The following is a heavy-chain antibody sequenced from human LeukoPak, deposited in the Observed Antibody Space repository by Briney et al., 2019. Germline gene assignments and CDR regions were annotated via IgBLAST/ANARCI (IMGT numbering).Heavy chain of an antibody. D-gene: IGHD2-2*01. CDR1: RFTLSSYG. CDR2: IYSDESNK. V-gene: IGHV3-33*01. CDR3: ARVRGSTDWYVDY. J-gene: IGHJ4*02. Sequence: PGRALRLSCAAPRFTLSSYGMHWVRQAPGKGLEWVAIIYSDESNKYYADSVRGRFTISRDISKNTLFLQMNSLSAEDTAVYYCARVRGSTDWYVDYWGQGTLVTVSS.